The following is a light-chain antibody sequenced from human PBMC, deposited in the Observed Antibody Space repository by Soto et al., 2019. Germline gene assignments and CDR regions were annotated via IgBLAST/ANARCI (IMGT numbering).Light chain of an antibody. Sequence: LTQPPSVSGSPGQSVTISCTGTSSDVGSDNRVSWYQQPPGTAPKIMIYQVSNRPSGVPDRFSGSKSGNTASLTISGLPTDDEADYYCPLYRNSTTVFGTGTKLTVL. V-gene: IGLV2-18*01. CDR2: QVS. CDR3: PLYRNSTTV. J-gene: IGLJ1*01. CDR1: SSDVGSDNR.